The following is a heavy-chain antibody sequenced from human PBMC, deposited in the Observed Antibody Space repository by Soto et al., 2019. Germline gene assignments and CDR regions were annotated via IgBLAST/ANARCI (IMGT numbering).Heavy chain of an antibody. D-gene: IGHD4-4*01. J-gene: IGHJ5*02. V-gene: IGHV4-59*01. CDR3: AIMTTSWFGP. CDR2: IYYSGST. CDR1: GGSISSYY. Sequence: QVQLQESGPGLVKPSETLSLTCTVSGGSISSYYWSWIRQAPGRGLEWIGYIYYSGSTNYNPSLKXXVXIXXNTSKHQSSLQLSSVTAADTAVYYCAIMTTSWFGPWGQGTLVTVSS.